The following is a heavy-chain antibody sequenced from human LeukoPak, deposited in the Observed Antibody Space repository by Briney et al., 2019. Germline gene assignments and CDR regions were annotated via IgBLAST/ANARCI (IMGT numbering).Heavy chain of an antibody. J-gene: IGHJ4*02. CDR2: IYYSGST. CDR1: GGSISSSSYY. CDR3: ARDYDYVWGSYRFVATYFDY. D-gene: IGHD3-16*02. Sequence: SETLSLICTVSGGSISSSSYYWGWIRQPPGKGLEWIGSIYYSGSTYYNPSLKSRVTISVDTSKNQFSLKLSSVTAADTAVYYCARDYDYVWGSYRFVATYFDYWGQGTLVTVSS. V-gene: IGHV4-39*07.